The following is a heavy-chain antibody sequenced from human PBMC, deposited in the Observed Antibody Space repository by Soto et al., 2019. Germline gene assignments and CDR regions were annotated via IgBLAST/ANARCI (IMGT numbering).Heavy chain of an antibody. V-gene: IGHV3-49*03. CDR3: ARDVGYTSGHYFDY. J-gene: IGHJ4*02. CDR1: GFAFGEFA. Sequence: PGGSLRLSCTASGFAFGEFAMGWFRQAPGKGLEWVGFIRSKPYGATTEYAASVKGRFNIYRDDSKSIAYLQMNSLKTEDTAVYSCARDVGYTSGHYFDYWGQGTLVTVSS. D-gene: IGHD6-19*01. CDR2: IRSKPYGATT.